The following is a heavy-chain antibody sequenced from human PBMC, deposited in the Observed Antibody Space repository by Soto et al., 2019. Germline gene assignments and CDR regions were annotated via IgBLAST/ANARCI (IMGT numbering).Heavy chain of an antibody. CDR2: ITDNGGNT. CDR3: AKPGVVRTWDYMDL. D-gene: IGHD2-15*01. CDR1: GFTFSSYA. J-gene: IGHJ6*03. V-gene: IGHV3-23*01. Sequence: EVHLLESGGGLVLPGESLRLSCAASGFTFSSYAMSWVRQAPGKGLEWVSGITDNGGNTYYANSVKGRFTISRDNSKNTLSLQMNGLRAEDTAVDYCAKPGVVRTWDYMDLWGKGTTVTVSS.